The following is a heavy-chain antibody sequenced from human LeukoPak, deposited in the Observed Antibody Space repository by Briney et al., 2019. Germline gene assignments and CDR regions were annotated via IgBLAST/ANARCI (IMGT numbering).Heavy chain of an antibody. V-gene: IGHV4-34*01. CDR1: GGSFSFYF. CDR3: ARDSDSGFQ. D-gene: IGHD3-16*01. Sequence: PSETLSLTCTVSGGSFSFYFWTWIRQPPGQGLDWIGEIDNRGSTQYKPSLRSRGIISIDKSGNHFSLKLTSVTAADTAVYFCARDSDSGFQWGQGMLVTVSS. CDR2: IDNRGST. J-gene: IGHJ4*02.